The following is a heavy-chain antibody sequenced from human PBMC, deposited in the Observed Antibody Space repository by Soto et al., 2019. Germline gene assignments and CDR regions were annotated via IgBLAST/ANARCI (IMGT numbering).Heavy chain of an antibody. CDR1: GFTFSSYA. CDR2: ISGSGGST. CDR3: AKDRANPGYYYGPTMTSYFDY. J-gene: IGHJ4*02. V-gene: IGHV3-23*01. Sequence: EVQLLESGGGLVQPGGSLRLSCAASGFTFSSYAMSWVRQAPGKGLEWVSAISGSGGSTYYADSVKGRFTISRDNSKNTLYLQMNSLRAEDTAVYYCAKDRANPGYYYGPTMTSYFDYWGQGTLVTVSS. D-gene: IGHD3-10*01.